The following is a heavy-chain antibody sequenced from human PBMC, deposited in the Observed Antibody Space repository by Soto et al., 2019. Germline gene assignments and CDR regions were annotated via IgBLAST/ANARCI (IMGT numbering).Heavy chain of an antibody. V-gene: IGHV3-48*03. CDR2: ISSSGSTI. J-gene: IGHJ6*02. Sequence: GGSVRLSCAASGFTFSSYEMNWVRQAPGKGLEWVSYISSSGSTIYYADSVKGRFTISRDNAKNSLYLQMNSLRAEDTAVYYCARGPYGSGSYYPVYYYYGMDVWGQGTTVTVSS. D-gene: IGHD3-10*01. CDR3: ARGPYGSGSYYPVYYYYGMDV. CDR1: GFTFSSYE.